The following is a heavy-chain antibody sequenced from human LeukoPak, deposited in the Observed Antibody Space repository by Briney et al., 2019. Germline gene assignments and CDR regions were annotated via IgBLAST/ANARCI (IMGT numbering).Heavy chain of an antibody. J-gene: IGHJ6*03. CDR2: ISGSGGST. CDR1: GFIVSSNY. V-gene: IGHV3-23*01. CDR3: ARDRDMDV. Sequence: GGSLRLSCAASGFIVSSNYMSWVRQAPGKGLEWVSAISGSGGSTYYADSVKGRFTISRDNAKNSLYLQMNSLRADDTAVYYCARDRDMDVWGKGTTVTVSS.